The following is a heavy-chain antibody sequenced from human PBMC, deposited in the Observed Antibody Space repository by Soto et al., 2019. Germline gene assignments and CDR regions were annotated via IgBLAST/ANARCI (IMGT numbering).Heavy chain of an antibody. J-gene: IGHJ4*02. CDR3: AKEGYSRGSGQLEY. CDR1: GFTFRSYA. CDR2: ISGSGGST. V-gene: IGHV3-23*01. D-gene: IGHD6-19*01. Sequence: EVQLLESGGGLVQPGGSLRLSCAASGFTFRSYAMSWVRQAPGKGLEWVSAISGSGGSTYYADSVKGRFTISRDNSKNTLYLQMNSLRAEDTDVYYCAKEGYSRGSGQLEYWGQGTLVTVSS.